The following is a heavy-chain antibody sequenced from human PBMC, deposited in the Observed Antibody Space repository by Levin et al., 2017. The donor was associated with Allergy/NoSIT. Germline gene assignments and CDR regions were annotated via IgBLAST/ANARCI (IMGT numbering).Heavy chain of an antibody. CDR2: IKSKTDGGTT. CDR1: GFTFSNAW. D-gene: IGHD3-9*01. V-gene: IGHV3-15*01. Sequence: GGSLRLSCAASGFTFSNAWMSWVRQAPGKGLEWVGRIKSKTDGGTTDYAAPVKGRFTISRDDSKNTLYLQMNSLKTEDTAVYYCTKDGYDILTGFYAWGQGTLVTVSS. J-gene: IGHJ5*02. CDR3: TKDGYDILTGFYA.